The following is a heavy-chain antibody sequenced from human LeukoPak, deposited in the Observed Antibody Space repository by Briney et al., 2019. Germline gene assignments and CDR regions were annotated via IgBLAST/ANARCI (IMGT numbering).Heavy chain of an antibody. CDR3: ASPGYCSGGSCYRGGFDY. CDR1: GYTFTGYY. CDR2: IIPIFGTA. V-gene: IGHV1-69*05. J-gene: IGHJ4*02. Sequence: ASVKVSCKASGYTFTGYYMHWVRQAPGQGLEWMGGIIPIFGTANYAQKFQGRVTITTDESTSTAYMELSSLRSEDPAVYYCASPGYCSGGSCYRGGFDYWGQGTLVTVSS. D-gene: IGHD2-15*01.